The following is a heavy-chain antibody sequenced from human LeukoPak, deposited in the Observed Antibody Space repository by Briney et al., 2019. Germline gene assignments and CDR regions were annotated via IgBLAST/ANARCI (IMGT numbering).Heavy chain of an antibody. J-gene: IGHJ4*02. CDR3: ARGGSNSILDY. V-gene: IGHV3-64*01. Sequence: GGSLRLSCAASGFTFSNYAMHWVRQAPGKGLEYVSAISSNGFDTYYANSVKGRFTTSRDNSKNTLYLQMGSLRAEDLAVYYCARGGSNSILDYWGQGTLVTVSS. D-gene: IGHD2-2*01. CDR2: ISSNGFDT. CDR1: GFTFSNYA.